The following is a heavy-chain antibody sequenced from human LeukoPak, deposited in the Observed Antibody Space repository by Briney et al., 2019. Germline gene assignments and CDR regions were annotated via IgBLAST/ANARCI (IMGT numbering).Heavy chain of an antibody. D-gene: IGHD3-10*01. Sequence: GGSLRLSCAASGFTFSDYYMSWIRQAPGKGLEWISYISSSSSYTNYADSVKGRFTISRDNAKNSLYLQMNSLRAEDTAVYYCARIINSGSYYNPQFAYWGQGTLVTVSS. CDR2: ISSSSSYT. V-gene: IGHV3-11*03. CDR3: ARIINSGSYYNPQFAY. CDR1: GFTFSDYY. J-gene: IGHJ4*02.